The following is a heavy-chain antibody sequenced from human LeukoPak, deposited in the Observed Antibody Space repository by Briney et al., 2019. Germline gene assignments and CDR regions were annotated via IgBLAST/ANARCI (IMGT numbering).Heavy chain of an antibody. V-gene: IGHV3-7*01. CDR1: GFTFSSYW. CDR3: AKDALRCSSTSCYAYFDY. Sequence: GGSLRLSCAASGFTFSSYWMSWVRQAPGKGLEWVANIKQDGSEKYYVDSVKGRFTISRDNAKNSLYLQMNSLRAEDTAVYYCAKDALRCSSTSCYAYFDYWGQGTLVTVSS. D-gene: IGHD2-2*01. J-gene: IGHJ4*02. CDR2: IKQDGSEK.